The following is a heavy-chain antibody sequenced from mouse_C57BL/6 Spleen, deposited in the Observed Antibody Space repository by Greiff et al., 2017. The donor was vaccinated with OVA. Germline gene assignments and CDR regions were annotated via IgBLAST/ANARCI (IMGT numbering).Heavy chain of an antibody. CDR2: ISDGGSYT. CDR1: GFTFSSYA. CDR3: ARDRTVVARWYFDV. J-gene: IGHJ1*03. V-gene: IGHV5-4*01. Sequence: DVMLVESGGGLVKPGGSLKLSCAASGFTFSSYAMSWVRQTPEKRLEWVATISDGGSYTYYPDNVKGRFTISRDNAKNNLYLQMSHLKSEDTAMYYCARDRTVVARWYFDVWGTGTTVTVSS. D-gene: IGHD1-1*01.